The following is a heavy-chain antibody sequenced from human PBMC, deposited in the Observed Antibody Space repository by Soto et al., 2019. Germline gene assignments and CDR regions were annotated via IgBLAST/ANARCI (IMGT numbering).Heavy chain of an antibody. D-gene: IGHD3-22*01. CDR3: VKDDGGYPSTAPH. J-gene: IGHJ4*02. V-gene: IGHV3-23*01. CDR1: GITISNYP. CDR2: IRGRGDRT. Sequence: EVQLLESGGGLVQPGGSLRLSCAASGITISNYPMSWVRQAPGKGLDWVSGIRGRGDRTYYADSAKGRFTISKDISRNSLSLQLDSLGVEDTAVYFCVKDDGGYPSTAPHWGQGTLVTVSS.